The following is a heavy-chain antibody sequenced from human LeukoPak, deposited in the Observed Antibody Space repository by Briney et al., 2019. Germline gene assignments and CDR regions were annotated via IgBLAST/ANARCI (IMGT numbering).Heavy chain of an antibody. CDR2: ISGSGGST. D-gene: IGHD3-3*01. CDR1: GFTFSSYA. J-gene: IGHJ4*02. Sequence: GSLRLSCAASGFTFSSYAMSWVRQAPGKGLEWVSAISGSGGSTYYADSVKGRFTISRDNSKNTLYLQMNSLRAEDTAVYYCAKGTYYDFWSGYYEWGQGTLVTVSS. CDR3: AKGTYYDFWSGYYE. V-gene: IGHV3-23*01.